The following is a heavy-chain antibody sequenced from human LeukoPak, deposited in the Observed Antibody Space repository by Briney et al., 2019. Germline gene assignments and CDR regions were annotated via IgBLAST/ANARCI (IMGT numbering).Heavy chain of an antibody. CDR2: ISSSSSYI. Sequence: GGSLRLSCAASGFTFRDYSMNWVRQPPGKGLEWVSSISSSSSYIYYADSVKGRFTISRDNAKNSLYLQMNSLRAEDTAVYYCARGSGYCSDTSCYTSFDYWGQGTLVTVSS. J-gene: IGHJ4*02. CDR3: ARGSGYCSDTSCYTSFDY. V-gene: IGHV3-21*01. D-gene: IGHD2-2*02. CDR1: GFTFRDYS.